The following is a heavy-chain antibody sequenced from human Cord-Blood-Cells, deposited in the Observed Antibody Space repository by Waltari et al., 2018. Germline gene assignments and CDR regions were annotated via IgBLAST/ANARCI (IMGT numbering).Heavy chain of an antibody. CDR3: ARVGITVPDY. D-gene: IGHD3-16*01. CDR1: GGSISSSSYY. CDR2: IYYSGST. V-gene: IGHV4-39*01. Sequence: QLQLQESGPGLVKPSETLSLTCTVSGGSISSSSYYWGWIRQPPGKGLEWIGSIYYSGSTYYNPALKSRITISVDTSKNQFSLKLSSVTAADTAVYYCARVGITVPDYWGQGTLVTVSS. J-gene: IGHJ4*02.